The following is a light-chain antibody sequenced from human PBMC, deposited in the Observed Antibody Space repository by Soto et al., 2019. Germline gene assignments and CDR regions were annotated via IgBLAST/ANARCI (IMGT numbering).Light chain of an antibody. J-gene: IGLJ3*02. V-gene: IGLV1-40*01. Sequence: QSVLTQPPSVSGAPGQRVTISCTGSSSNTGAGYDVHWYQQGPGMAPKLLIFGNYERPSWAPDRFSGSKSGASASPAISGLQTAQEGDYNCQSYDNSMNAWVFGGGTKRPIL. CDR2: GNY. CDR1: SSNTGAGYD. CDR3: QSYDNSMNAWV.